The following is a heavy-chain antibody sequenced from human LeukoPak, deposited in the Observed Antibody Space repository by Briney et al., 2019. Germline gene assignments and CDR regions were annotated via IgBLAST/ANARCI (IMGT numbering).Heavy chain of an antibody. Sequence: GSLRLSCAASGFTFDDYGMSWVRQAPGKGLEWVSGINWNGGSTGYADSVKGRFTISRDNAKNSLYLQLNSLRAEDTAVYYCARDNRGDIVPSHWGQGTLVTVSS. CDR3: ARDNRGDIVPSH. D-gene: IGHD2-8*01. J-gene: IGHJ1*01. V-gene: IGHV3-20*04. CDR1: GFTFDDYG. CDR2: INWNGGST.